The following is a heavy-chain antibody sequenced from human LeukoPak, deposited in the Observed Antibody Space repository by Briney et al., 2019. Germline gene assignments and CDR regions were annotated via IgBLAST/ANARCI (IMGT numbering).Heavy chain of an antibody. J-gene: IGHJ4*02. D-gene: IGHD6-13*01. CDR1: GFTVSSNY. CDR3: ARDTGGYSSSWLAFGY. Sequence: PGGSLRLSCTAPGFTVSSNYMSWVRQAPGKRLEWAPVIYSGGSTYYADSVKGRFTISRDNSKNTLYLQMNSLRADNTAVYYCARDTGGYSSSWLAFGYWGQGTLVTVSS. CDR2: IYSGGST. V-gene: IGHV3-66*01.